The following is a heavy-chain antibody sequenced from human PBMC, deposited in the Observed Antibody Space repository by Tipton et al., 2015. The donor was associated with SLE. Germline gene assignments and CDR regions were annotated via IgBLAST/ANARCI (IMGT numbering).Heavy chain of an antibody. J-gene: IGHJ5*01. CDR1: GASLRHGSYY. D-gene: IGHD1-26*01. Sequence: TLSLTCTVLGASLRHGSYYWTWIRRPAGKGLGYLGHVYTSGNFNYNPSLKSRVTMSFDTSKNLFSLKLTSVTATDTAVYFCARFHLKSYYEFDSWGQGTLVTVSP. V-gene: IGHV4-61*09. CDR3: ARFHLKSYYEFDS. CDR2: VYTSGNF.